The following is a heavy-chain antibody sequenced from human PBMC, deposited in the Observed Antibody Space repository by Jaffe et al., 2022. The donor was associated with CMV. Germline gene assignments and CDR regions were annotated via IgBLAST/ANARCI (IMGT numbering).Heavy chain of an antibody. V-gene: IGHV4-34*01. CDR3: AAAIPTPNTMIHGTLYFDY. J-gene: IGHJ4*02. CDR1: GGSFSDYY. CDR2: IHQSGST. D-gene: IGHD3-22*01. Sequence: QVQLQQWGSGLLRPSETLSLTCAVYGGSFSDYYWAWIRQPPGKGLEWIGEIHQSGSTTYSSSLKSRVTISVDTSMNRFSLKLNSVTAADTAVYYCAAAIPTPNTMIHGTLYFDYWGQGALVTVSS.